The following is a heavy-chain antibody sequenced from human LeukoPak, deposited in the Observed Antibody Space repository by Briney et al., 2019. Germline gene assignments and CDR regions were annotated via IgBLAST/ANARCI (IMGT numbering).Heavy chain of an antibody. D-gene: IGHD2-2*01. CDR1: GYTFTSYG. J-gene: IGHJ6*03. CDR3: ARHIGYEGYCSGPSCYLYYMDV. Sequence: ASVKVSCKASGYTFTSYGISWVRQAPGQGLEWMGWISAYNGNTNYAQKLQGRVTMTTDTSTSTAYMELRSLRSDDTAVYYCARHIGYEGYCSGPSCYLYYMDVWGKGTTVTVSS. V-gene: IGHV1-18*01. CDR2: ISAYNGNT.